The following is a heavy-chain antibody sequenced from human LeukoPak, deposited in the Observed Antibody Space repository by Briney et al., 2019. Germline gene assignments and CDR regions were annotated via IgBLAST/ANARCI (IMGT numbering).Heavy chain of an antibody. J-gene: IGHJ6*03. D-gene: IGHD2-2*01. CDR3: ARQGGPDCSSTSCYYYYYMDV. V-gene: IGHV1-2*02. CDR1: GYTFTGYY. Sequence: GASVKVSCKASGYTFTGYYMHWVRQASGQGLEWMGWINANSGGTNYAQKFQARITMTRDASISTAYMELSRLRSDDTAVYYCARQGGPDCSSTSCYYYYYMDVWGKGTTVTVSS. CDR2: INANSGGT.